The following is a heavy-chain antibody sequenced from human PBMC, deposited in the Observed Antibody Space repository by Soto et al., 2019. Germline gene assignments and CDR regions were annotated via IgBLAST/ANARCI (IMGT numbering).Heavy chain of an antibody. J-gene: IGHJ4*02. CDR1: GYTFTDYY. CDR2: INPYTGGT. CDR3: ARDPIGGGAPYYCDY. V-gene: IGHV1-2*02. Sequence: QVQLVQSGAEVKKPGASVKVSCKASGYTFTDYYMHWVRQAPGQGLEWLGWINPYTGGTNYAHKFQARVTLTRDTSISTAYLDLSRLTSDDTAVYYCARDPIGGGAPYYCDYWGQGTLVTASS. D-gene: IGHD3-16*01.